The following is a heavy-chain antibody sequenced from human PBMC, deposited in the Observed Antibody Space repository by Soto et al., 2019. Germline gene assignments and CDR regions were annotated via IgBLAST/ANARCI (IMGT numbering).Heavy chain of an antibody. V-gene: IGHV4-28*01. D-gene: IGHD5-12*01. J-gene: IGHJ4*02. CDR2: IYYSGST. Sequence: QVQLQESGPGLVKPSDTLSLTCAVSGFSISSGNWWGWIRQPPGKGLEWIGYIYYSGSTYYNPSLKSRXXMXVXMSRNQFSLELSSVNPVDTAVYYCAGFATSGGHSGYWGQGTLLSVCS. CDR1: GFSISSGNW. CDR3: AGFATSGGHSGY.